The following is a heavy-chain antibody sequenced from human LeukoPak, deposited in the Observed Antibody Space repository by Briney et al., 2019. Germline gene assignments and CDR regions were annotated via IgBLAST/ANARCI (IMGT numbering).Heavy chain of an antibody. CDR1: GGSFSTNY. D-gene: IGHD6-13*01. V-gene: IGHV4-4*08. CDR3: ARHTSRWPNRVLDS. J-gene: IGHJ4*02. CDR2: IHTSGDT. Sequence: SETLSLTCTVSGGSFSTNYWSRLRQPPGKGLEWIGYIHTSGDTNYNPSLKSRVTTSIDTSRNQFSLELTSVTAADTALYYCARHTSRWPNRVLDSWGQGSLVTVSS.